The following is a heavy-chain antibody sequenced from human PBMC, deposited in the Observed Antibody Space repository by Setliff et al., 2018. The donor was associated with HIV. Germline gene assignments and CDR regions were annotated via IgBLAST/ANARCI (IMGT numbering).Heavy chain of an antibody. V-gene: IGHV1-2*02. CDR3: ARNPDTSGYLYYYYYMDV. CDR2: INPNGGGV. Sequence: ASVKVSCKASGYFFTAYYMHWVRQAPGQGLEWMGWINPNGGGVNYAQKFRGRVTMTRDTSTNTAHMYLSSLRSDDTAIYYCARNPDTSGYLYYYYYMDVWGKGTTVTVSS. J-gene: IGHJ6*03. CDR1: GYFFTAYY. D-gene: IGHD3-22*01.